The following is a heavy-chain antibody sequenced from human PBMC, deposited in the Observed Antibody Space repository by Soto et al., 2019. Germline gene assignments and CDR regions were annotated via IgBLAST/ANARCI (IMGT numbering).Heavy chain of an antibody. CDR3: ATRYSYVNF. CDR1: GYAFTGYY. V-gene: IGHV1-2*02. CDR2: IIPNSGAT. J-gene: IGHJ4*02. D-gene: IGHD5-18*01. Sequence: GASVKVSCKASGYAFTGYYIHWVRQAPGQGLEWMGWIIPNSGATNYAQKFQGRVTMTRDTSTSTAYMELSSLRSEDTAVYYCATRYSYVNFWGQGTWVTVS.